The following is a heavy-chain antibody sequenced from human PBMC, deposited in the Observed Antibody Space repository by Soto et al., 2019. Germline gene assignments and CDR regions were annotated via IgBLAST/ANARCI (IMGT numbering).Heavy chain of an antibody. CDR1: GYTFNTYD. J-gene: IGHJ6*02. CDR3: ARSGGSGYYSAHYYGMDV. V-gene: IGHV1-8*01. CDR2: MKPESGST. Sequence: ASVKISCKASGYTFNTYDINWLRQDAGQGLEWMGWMKPESGSTGFAQSFQGRITLTRKTSLNTVYMEVSRLTNEGTAVYFCARSGGSGYYSAHYYGMDVWGPGTTVTVSS. D-gene: IGHD3-22*01.